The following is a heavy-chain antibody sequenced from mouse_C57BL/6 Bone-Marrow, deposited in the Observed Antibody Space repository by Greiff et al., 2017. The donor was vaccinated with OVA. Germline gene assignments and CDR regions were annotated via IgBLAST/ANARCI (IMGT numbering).Heavy chain of an antibody. Sequence: EVHLVESGGGLVQPGGSLKLSCAASGFTFSDYGMAWVRQAPRKGPEWVAFISNLAYSIYYADTVTGRFTISRENAKNTLYLEMSSLRSEDTAMYYCARLGYYGSSYVFAYWGQGTLVTVSA. D-gene: IGHD1-1*01. CDR3: ARLGYYGSSYVFAY. CDR1: GFTFSDYG. V-gene: IGHV5-15*01. CDR2: ISNLAYSI. J-gene: IGHJ3*01.